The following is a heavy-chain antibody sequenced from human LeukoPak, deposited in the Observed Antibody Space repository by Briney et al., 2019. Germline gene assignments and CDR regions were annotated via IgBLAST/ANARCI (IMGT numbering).Heavy chain of an antibody. Sequence: GGALRLSCAASGFTSSDYYMSWIRQAPGTGRDGVSYISCSGSTIYYADSVKGRFTISRDNAKNSMYMQMNSLRAEDTAVYYCARGCSGGSCYSSYYYYSMDVWGKGTTVTVSS. D-gene: IGHD2-15*01. CDR2: ISCSGSTI. J-gene: IGHJ6*03. CDR3: ARGCSGGSCYSSYYYYSMDV. V-gene: IGHV3-11*01. CDR1: GFTSSDYY.